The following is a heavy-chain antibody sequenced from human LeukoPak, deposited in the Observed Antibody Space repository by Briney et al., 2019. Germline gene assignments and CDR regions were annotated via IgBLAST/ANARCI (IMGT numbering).Heavy chain of an antibody. J-gene: IGHJ4*02. Sequence: PGGSLRLSCAASGFTVSSNYMSWLRQAPAKGLEWVSVIYTGGSTYYADSVKGRFTISRDNSKNTLYLQMNSLRAEDTAVYYCARDLYGNDLIRDVDYWGQGTLVTVSS. V-gene: IGHV3-53*01. CDR1: GFTVSSNY. D-gene: IGHD4-11*01. CDR2: IYTGGST. CDR3: ARDLYGNDLIRDVDY.